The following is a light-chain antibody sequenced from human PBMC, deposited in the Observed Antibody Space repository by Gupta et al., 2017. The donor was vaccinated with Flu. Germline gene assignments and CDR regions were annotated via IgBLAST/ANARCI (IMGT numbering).Light chain of an antibody. Sequence: QSVLTQPPAASGTPGQTVTISCSGSSSNIGNNYVYWYQQFPGTAPKILIYRNYQRPSGGPDRFSGSKSDTSASLAISGLRSEDEADYYCAAWDDSLSGPKWVFGGGTKLTVL. CDR3: AAWDDSLSGPKWV. J-gene: IGLJ3*02. CDR1: SSNIGNNY. CDR2: RNY. V-gene: IGLV1-47*01.